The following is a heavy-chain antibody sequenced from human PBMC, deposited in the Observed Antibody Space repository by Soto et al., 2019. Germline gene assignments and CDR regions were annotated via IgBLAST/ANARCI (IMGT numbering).Heavy chain of an antibody. J-gene: IGHJ6*04. V-gene: IGHV3-66*01. CDR1: GFTVSSKY. D-gene: IGHD2-15*01. Sequence: EVQLVESGGGLVQPGGSLRLSCAASGFTVSSKYMSWVRQAPGKGLEWVSLIQSGGPTYYADSVKGRFTISRDTSENTVHLQMNSLIAEDTAVYYWARDDVLCDGGRCYGVPLDVLGKGTTVTVSS. CDR3: ARDDVLCDGGRCYGVPLDV. CDR2: IQSGGPT.